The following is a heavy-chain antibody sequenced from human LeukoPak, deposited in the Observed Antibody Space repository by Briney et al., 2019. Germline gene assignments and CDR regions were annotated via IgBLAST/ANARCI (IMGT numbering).Heavy chain of an antibody. V-gene: IGHV1-69*05. CDR2: IIPIYGTT. D-gene: IGHD6-19*01. J-gene: IGHJ5*02. CDR1: GGTFGNYA. CDR3: ARGPYSSGWYLWVSPPNNWFDP. Sequence: GASVKVSCKASGGTFGNYAISWVRQAPGHGLEWMGGIIPIYGTTNYAQKFQGRVTIHTDESTTSAYMELRSLRFEDTAVYYCARGPYSSGWYLWVSPPNNWFDPWGQGTLVTVSS.